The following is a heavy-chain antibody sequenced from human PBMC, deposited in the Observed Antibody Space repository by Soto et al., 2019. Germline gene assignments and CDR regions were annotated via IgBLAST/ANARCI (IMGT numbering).Heavy chain of an antibody. Sequence: QVQLVESGGGVVQPGRSLRLSCAASGFTFSSYAMHWVRQAPGKGLEWVAVISYDGSNKYYADSVKGRFTISRDNSKNTLYLQMNSLRAEDTAVYYCARDPRYNWNQYYFDYWGQGTLVTVSS. CDR3: ARDPRYNWNQYYFDY. V-gene: IGHV3-30-3*01. D-gene: IGHD1-20*01. J-gene: IGHJ4*02. CDR1: GFTFSSYA. CDR2: ISYDGSNK.